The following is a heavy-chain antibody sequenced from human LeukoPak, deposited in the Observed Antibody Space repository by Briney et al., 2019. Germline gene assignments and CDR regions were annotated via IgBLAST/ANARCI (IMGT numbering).Heavy chain of an antibody. V-gene: IGHV4-39*07. Sequence: SETLSLTCTVSGGSISSSSYYWGWIRQPPGKGLEWIGSIYYSGSTYYNPSLKSRVTISVDTSKNQFSLKLSSVTAADTAVYYCARRYYYDSSGYLHNWFDPWGQGTLVTVSS. CDR2: IYYSGST. D-gene: IGHD3-22*01. CDR3: ARRYYYDSSGYLHNWFDP. J-gene: IGHJ5*02. CDR1: GGSISSSSYY.